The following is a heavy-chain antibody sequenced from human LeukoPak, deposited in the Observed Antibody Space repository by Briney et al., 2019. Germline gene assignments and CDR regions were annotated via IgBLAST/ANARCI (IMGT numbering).Heavy chain of an antibody. J-gene: IGHJ4*02. CDR1: GGSFSGYY. D-gene: IGHD2-2*01. V-gene: IGHV4-34*01. Sequence: SETLSLTCAVYGGSFSGYYWSWIRQPPGKGLEWIGEINHSGSTNYNPSLKSRVTISVDTSKNQFSLKLSSVTAADTAVYYCAGSYQLLFNWGQGTLVTVSS. CDR2: INHSGST. CDR3: AGSYQLLFN.